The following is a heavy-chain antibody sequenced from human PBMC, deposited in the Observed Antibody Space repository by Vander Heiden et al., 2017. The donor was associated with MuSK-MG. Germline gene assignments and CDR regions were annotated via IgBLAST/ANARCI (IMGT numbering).Heavy chain of an antibody. CDR2: ISSSSSYI. CDR3: ARDPYYGSGSYYIDFDY. D-gene: IGHD3-10*01. J-gene: IGHJ4*02. V-gene: IGHV3-21*01. CDR1: GSTSSSYS. Sequence: EVQLVESGCGWFKPRWSLRLSGAASGSTSSSYSMNWVRQAPGRGLEWVSCISSSSSYIYYADSVKGRFTISRDKAKNSLYLKMSSVRAEDTAVYYCARDPYYGSGSYYIDFDYWGQGTLVTVSS.